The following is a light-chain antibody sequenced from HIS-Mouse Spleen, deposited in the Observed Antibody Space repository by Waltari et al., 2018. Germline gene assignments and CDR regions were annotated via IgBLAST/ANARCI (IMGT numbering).Light chain of an antibody. CDR2: EGS. CDR1: SSDVGGYNL. Sequence: QSALTQPASVSGSPGQSITFSCTGTSSDVGGYNLVPWYQQHPGKAPKLMIYEGSKRPSGVSNRFPGSKSGNTASLTISGLQAEDEADYYCCSYAGSSTYVVFGGGTKLTVL. J-gene: IGLJ2*01. V-gene: IGLV2-23*01. CDR3: CSYAGSSTYVV.